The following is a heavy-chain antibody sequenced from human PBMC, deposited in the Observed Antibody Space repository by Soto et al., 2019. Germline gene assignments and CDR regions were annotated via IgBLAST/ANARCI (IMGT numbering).Heavy chain of an antibody. D-gene: IGHD3-22*01. V-gene: IGHV1-24*01. CDR3: APWYHYDSSGYFDY. CDR1: GYTLTELS. CDR2: FDPEDGET. Sequence: ASVKVSCKXSGYTLTELSMHWVRQAPGKGLEWMGGFDPEDGETIYAQKFQGRVTMTEDTSTDTAYMELSSLRSEDTAVYYCAPWYHYDSSGYFDYWGQGTLVTVSS. J-gene: IGHJ4*02.